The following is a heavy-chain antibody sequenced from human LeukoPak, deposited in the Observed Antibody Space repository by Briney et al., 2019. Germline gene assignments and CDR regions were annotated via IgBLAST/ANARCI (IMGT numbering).Heavy chain of an antibody. CDR2: ISITEGT. CDR1: GGSVNTYY. CDR3: ARLRRDINDWYADDC. D-gene: IGHD6-19*01. J-gene: IGHJ4*02. Sequence: SETLSLTCSVSGGSVNTYYWTWMRQSAGKGLEWIGRISITEGTNYNPSLKSRVSMSVDASKNQVSLKLGSVTAADTAMYYCARLRRDINDWYADDCWGQGTLVTVSS. V-gene: IGHV4-4*07.